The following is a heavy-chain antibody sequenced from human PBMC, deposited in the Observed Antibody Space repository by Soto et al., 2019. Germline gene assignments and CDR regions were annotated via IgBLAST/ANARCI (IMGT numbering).Heavy chain of an antibody. CDR3: ARPNAAGPKCAFDI. CDR1: GYTFTGYY. J-gene: IGHJ3*02. Sequence: AASVKVSCKASGYTFTGYYMHWVRQAPGQGLEWMGWINPNSGGTNYAQKFQGWVTMTRDTSISTAYMELSRLRSDDTAVYYCARPNAAGPKCAFDIWGQGTMVTVSS. D-gene: IGHD6-13*01. V-gene: IGHV1-2*04. CDR2: INPNSGGT.